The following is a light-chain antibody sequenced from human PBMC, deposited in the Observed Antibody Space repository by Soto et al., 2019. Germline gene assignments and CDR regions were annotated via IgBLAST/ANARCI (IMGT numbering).Light chain of an antibody. Sequence: EIVLTQSPATLSLSPGERATLSCRASQSVSSYLAWYQQKPGQAPRLLIYDASNRATGIPARFSGSGSVTDFTLNISSLEYEDFAVYYCQQHSNWPPLFTFGPGTKVDIK. CDR1: QSVSSY. J-gene: IGKJ3*01. V-gene: IGKV3-11*01. CDR3: QQHSNWPPLFT. CDR2: DAS.